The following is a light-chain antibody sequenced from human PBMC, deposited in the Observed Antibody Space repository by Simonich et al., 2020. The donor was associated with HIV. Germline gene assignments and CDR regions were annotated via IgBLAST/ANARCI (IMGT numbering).Light chain of an antibody. V-gene: IGKV4-1*01. CDR1: QRVLYSSNNKNY. J-gene: IGKJ1*01. Sequence: DIVMTQSPDSLAVSLGERATINCKSSQRVLYSSNNKNYLVWYQQKPGQPPKLLIYWASTRESGVPDRFSGSGSGTDFTLTISSLQAEDVAVYYCQQYYSTPRTFGQGTKVEIK. CDR2: WAS. CDR3: QQYYSTPRT.